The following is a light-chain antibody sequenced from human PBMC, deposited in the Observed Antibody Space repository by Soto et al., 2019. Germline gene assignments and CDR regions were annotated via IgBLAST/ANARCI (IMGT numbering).Light chain of an antibody. V-gene: IGKV1-5*03. CDR3: QHYNSYSEA. CDR1: QSIRSW. CDR2: KAS. J-gene: IGKJ1*01. Sequence: EIQMTQSPSILSASVGDRVTITCLACQSIRSWLAWYQQKPGKAPKLLIYKASSLESGVPSRFSGSGSGTEFTLTISSLQPDDFATYYCQHYNSYSEAFGQGTKVDTK.